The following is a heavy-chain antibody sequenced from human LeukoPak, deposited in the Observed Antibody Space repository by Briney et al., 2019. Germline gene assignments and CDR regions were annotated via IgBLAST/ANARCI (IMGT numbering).Heavy chain of an antibody. J-gene: IGHJ4*02. CDR1: GGSFSGYS. CDR2: INHSGGT. Sequence: SETLSLTCAVYGGSFSGYSWNWIRQPPVKGLEWIGEINHSGGTNYNPSLKSRVTISVDTSKNQFSLRLSSVTAADTAVYYCAREWSAAPFYYFDYWGQGTLVAVSS. V-gene: IGHV4-34*01. CDR3: AREWSAAPFYYFDY. D-gene: IGHD2-15*01.